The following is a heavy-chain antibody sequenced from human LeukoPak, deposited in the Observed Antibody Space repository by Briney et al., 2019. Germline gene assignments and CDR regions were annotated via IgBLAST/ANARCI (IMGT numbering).Heavy chain of an antibody. CDR3: ARFLRYCSGGSCYSFDY. Sequence: SETLSLTCAVYGGSFGGYYWSWIRQPPGKGLEWIGEINHSGSTNYNPSLKSRVTISVDTSKNQFSLKLSSVTAADTAVYYCARFLRYCSGGSCYSFDYWGQGTLVTVSS. CDR1: GGSFGGYY. J-gene: IGHJ4*02. D-gene: IGHD2-15*01. V-gene: IGHV4-34*01. CDR2: INHSGST.